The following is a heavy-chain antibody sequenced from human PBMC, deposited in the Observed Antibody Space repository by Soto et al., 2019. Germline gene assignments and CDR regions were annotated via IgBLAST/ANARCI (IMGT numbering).Heavy chain of an antibody. CDR3: ARGGYSAGWTYGMDV. Sequence: QVQLVESGGGEVQPGRSLRLSCAASGFTFNTYGMHWARQAPGKGLEWVAGIWYDGSNKYYADSVKGRFTISRDNSKNTLYMEMNRLRAEDTAVYFCARGGYSAGWTYGMDVWGQGTTVTVS. J-gene: IGHJ6*02. V-gene: IGHV3-33*01. CDR2: IWYDGSNK. CDR1: GFTFNTYG. D-gene: IGHD5-18*01.